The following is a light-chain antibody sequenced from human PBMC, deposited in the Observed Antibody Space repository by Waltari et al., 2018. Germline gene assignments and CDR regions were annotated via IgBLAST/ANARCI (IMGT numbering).Light chain of an antibody. J-gene: IGKJ1*01. V-gene: IGKV3-20*01. CDR1: QSISKY. CDR2: DAA. Sequence: EIMLTQSPGTLSLSPGERATPSCRASQSISKYLAWYQQKPGQAPGLLIYDAASRATGIPDRFSGSGSGTDFSLTISRLEPEDSAVYYCQKYGTLPATFGQGTKVEIK. CDR3: QKYGTLPAT.